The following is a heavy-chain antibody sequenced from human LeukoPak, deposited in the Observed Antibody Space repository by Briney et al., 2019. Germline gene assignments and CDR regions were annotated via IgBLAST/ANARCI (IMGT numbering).Heavy chain of an antibody. D-gene: IGHD2-15*01. CDR3: ARQDCSGGNCYYYFDY. CDR2: IYPGDSDT. Sequence: GESLKISCKGSGYRFTSYWIGWVHQLPGKGLEWMGIIYPGDSDTRYSPSFQGQVTISADKSISTAYLQWSSLKASDTAMYYCARQDCSGGNCYYYFDYWGQGTLVTVSS. V-gene: IGHV5-51*07. J-gene: IGHJ4*02. CDR1: GYRFTSYW.